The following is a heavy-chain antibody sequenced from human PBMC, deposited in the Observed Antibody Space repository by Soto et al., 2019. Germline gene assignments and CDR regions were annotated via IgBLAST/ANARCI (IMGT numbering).Heavy chain of an antibody. CDR1: AGSFSGYY. CDR2: INHSGST. V-gene: IGHV4-34*01. Sequence: SETLSLTCAVYAGSFSGYYWSWIRQPPGKGLEWIGEINHSGSTNYNPSLKSRVTISVDTSKNQFSLKLSSVTAADTAVYYCARGDTIFGVVPRGGYYYGMDVWGQGTTVTVSS. D-gene: IGHD3-3*01. J-gene: IGHJ6*02. CDR3: ARGDTIFGVVPRGGYYYGMDV.